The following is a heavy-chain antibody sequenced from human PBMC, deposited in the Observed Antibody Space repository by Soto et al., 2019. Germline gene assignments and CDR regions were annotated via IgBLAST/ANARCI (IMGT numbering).Heavy chain of an antibody. Sequence: QVQLVESGGGVVQPGRSLRLSCAASGFTFSSYGMHWVRQAPGKGLEWVAVISYDGSNKYYADSVKGRFTISRDNSETTVYLQMNSVRAEDTAVYYCAKDMDLGATLVAFDIWGQGTMVTVSS. CDR1: GFTFSSYG. V-gene: IGHV3-30*18. CDR3: AKDMDLGATLVAFDI. D-gene: IGHD1-26*01. J-gene: IGHJ3*02. CDR2: ISYDGSNK.